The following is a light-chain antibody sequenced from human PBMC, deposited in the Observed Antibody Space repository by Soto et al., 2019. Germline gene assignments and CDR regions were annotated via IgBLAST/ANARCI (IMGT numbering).Light chain of an antibody. CDR1: SSDIRVYNY. J-gene: IGLJ2*01. V-gene: IGLV2-14*03. Sequence: QSVLTQPASVSGSPGQSITISCTGSSSDIRVYNYVSWYQQHPGKAPKLLIYDVTDRPSGVSNRFSGSKSGNTASLTISGRQAEDEADYYCSSYSSDTTPVIFGGGTKVTVL. CDR3: SSYSSDTTPVI. CDR2: DVT.